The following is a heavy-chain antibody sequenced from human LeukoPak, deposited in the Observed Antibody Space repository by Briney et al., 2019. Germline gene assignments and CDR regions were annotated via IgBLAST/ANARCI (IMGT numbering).Heavy chain of an antibody. CDR3: ARDKIGSSPYYYYMDV. J-gene: IGHJ6*03. CDR2: IIPIFGTA. CDR1: GGTFSSYA. Sequence: ASVKVSCKASGGTFSSYAISWVRQAPGQGLEWMGGIIPIFGTANYAQKFQGRVTITADESTSTAYMELSSLRSEDTAVYYCARDKIGSSPYYYYMDVWGKGTTVTVSS. V-gene: IGHV1-69*13. D-gene: IGHD6-6*01.